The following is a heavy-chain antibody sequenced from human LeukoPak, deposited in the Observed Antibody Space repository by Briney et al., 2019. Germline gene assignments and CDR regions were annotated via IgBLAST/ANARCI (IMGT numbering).Heavy chain of an antibody. V-gene: IGHV3-48*03. CDR1: GFTFSTSE. Sequence: GGSLRLSCAASGFTFSTSEMNWVRQAPGKGLEWVSYMSSGGSHIYYADSVKGRFTISRDNAKNSLYLQMNSLRGEDTAVYYCARDRDYYNYFEYWGQGTLVTVSS. D-gene: IGHD3-10*01. CDR3: ARDRDYYNYFEY. J-gene: IGHJ4*02. CDR2: MSSGGSHI.